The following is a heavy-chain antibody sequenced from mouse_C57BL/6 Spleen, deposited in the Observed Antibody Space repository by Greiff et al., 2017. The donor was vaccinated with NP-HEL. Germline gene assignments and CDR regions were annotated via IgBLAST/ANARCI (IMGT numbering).Heavy chain of an antibody. J-gene: IGHJ4*01. CDR2: IWGDGST. CDR3: AKGPTAQATSYYYAMDY. Sequence: QVQLQQSGPGLVAPSQSLSITCTVSGFSLTSYGVSWVRQPPGKGLEWLGVIWGDGSTNYHSAPISRLSISKDNSKSQVFLKLNSLQTDDTATYYCAKGPTAQATSYYYAMDYWGQGTSVTVSS. D-gene: IGHD3-2*02. V-gene: IGHV2-3*01. CDR1: GFSLTSYG.